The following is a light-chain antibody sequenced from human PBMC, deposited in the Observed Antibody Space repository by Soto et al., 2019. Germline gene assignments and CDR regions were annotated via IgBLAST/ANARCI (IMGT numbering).Light chain of an antibody. J-gene: IGKJ4*01. CDR1: QGISSY. CDR3: QQYYSYPPELT. CDR2: AAS. Sequence: AIRMTQSPSSFSASTGDRVTITCRASQGISSYLAWYQQKPGKAPKLLIYAASTLQSGVPSRFIGSGSGTDFTLTISCLQSEDFATYYCQQYYSYPPELTFGGGTKVEIK. V-gene: IGKV1-8*01.